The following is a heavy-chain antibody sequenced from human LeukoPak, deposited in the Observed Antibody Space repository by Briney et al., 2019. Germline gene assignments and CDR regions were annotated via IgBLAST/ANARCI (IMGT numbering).Heavy chain of an antibody. CDR2: INQDGSEE. V-gene: IGHV3-7*01. D-gene: IGHD5-12*01. CDR1: GLTFVNNG. CDR3: VRDGGVSGYDLLDY. J-gene: IGHJ4*02. Sequence: GGPLRSSFQAPGLTFVNNGMTWVGKAPGKGLNWLAHINQDGSEEHYMDSVKARFTISRDNAKNSLSLQMNSLRAEDTAVYYCVRDGGVSGYDLLDYWGQGTLVTVSS.